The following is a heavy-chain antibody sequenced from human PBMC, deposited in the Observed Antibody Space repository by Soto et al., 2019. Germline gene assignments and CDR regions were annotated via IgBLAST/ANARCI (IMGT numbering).Heavy chain of an antibody. CDR3: SRGSYGSIYYYYMDI. CDR1: GFTFSDHY. Sequence: EVQLVESGGTLVQPGGSLRLSCAVSGFTFSDHYMDWVRQAPGKGLEWVGRTRNKTRSYTTEYAASVEGRFIISRDESKNSLYLQMNSLKTEDTAVYFCSRGSYGSIYYYYMDIWGKGTTVTVSS. V-gene: IGHV3-72*01. CDR2: TRNKTRSYTT. J-gene: IGHJ6*03. D-gene: IGHD3-10*01.